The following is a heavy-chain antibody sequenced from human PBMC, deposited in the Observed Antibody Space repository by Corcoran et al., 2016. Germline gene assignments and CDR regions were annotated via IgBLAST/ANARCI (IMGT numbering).Heavy chain of an antibody. D-gene: IGHD3-22*01. V-gene: IGHV1-2*02. CDR3: AGGRTYYYDSSGYHPDAFDI. CDR2: INPNSGGT. J-gene: IGHJ3*02. CDR1: GYTFTGYY. Sequence: QVQLVQSGAEVKKPGASVKGSCKAAGYTFTGYYMHWVRQAPGRGLEWMGWINPNSGGTNYAQRFQGRVTMTRDTSISTAYMELSRLRSDDTAVYYCAGGRTYYYDSSGYHPDAFDIWGHGTMVTVSS.